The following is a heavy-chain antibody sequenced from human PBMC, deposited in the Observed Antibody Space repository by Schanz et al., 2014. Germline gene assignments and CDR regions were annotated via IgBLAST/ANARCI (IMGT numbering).Heavy chain of an antibody. J-gene: IGHJ4*02. CDR1: GFTFSSYA. D-gene: IGHD3-22*01. Sequence: EVQLVESGGGLVQPGKSLRLSCAASGFTFSSYAMSWVRQAPGKGLEWVSLISDSGDTAYYADSVKGRFTISRDNSKNTLFLQMNSLRVEDSAIYYCAKDISDTSGKDDYWGQGTLVTVSS. CDR2: ISDSGDTA. CDR3: AKDISDTSGKDDY. V-gene: IGHV3-23*04.